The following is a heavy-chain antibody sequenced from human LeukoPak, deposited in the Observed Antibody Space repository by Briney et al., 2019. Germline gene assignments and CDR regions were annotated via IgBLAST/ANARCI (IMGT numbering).Heavy chain of an antibody. Sequence: ASVKVSCKASGYTFIIYEIQWVRQAPGQGLEWVGWMRPRYGNTAYAQSFQGRVTITRDTSIGTVYMELSGLRSEDTAVYYCARVGAGEGGIDYWAQGTLITVSS. J-gene: IGHJ4*02. CDR3: ARVGAGEGGIDY. CDR1: GYTFIIYE. V-gene: IGHV1-8*03. CDR2: MRPRYGNT. D-gene: IGHD3-10*01.